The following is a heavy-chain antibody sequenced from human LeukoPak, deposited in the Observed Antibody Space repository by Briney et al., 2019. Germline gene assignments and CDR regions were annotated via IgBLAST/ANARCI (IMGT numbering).Heavy chain of an antibody. D-gene: IGHD1-1*01. CDR2: INPNSGGT. J-gene: IGHJ3*02. CDR1: GYTFTGYY. V-gene: IGHV1-2*02. CDR3: ARGNWTLYAFDI. Sequence: ASVKVSCKASGYTFTGYYMHWVRQAPGRGLEWMGWINPNSGGTNYAQKFQGRVTMTRDTSISTAYMELSRLRSDDTAVYYCARGNWTLYAFDIWGQGTMVTVSS.